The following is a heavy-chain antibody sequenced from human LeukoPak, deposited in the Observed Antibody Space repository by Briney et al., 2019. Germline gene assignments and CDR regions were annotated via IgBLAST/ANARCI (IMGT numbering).Heavy chain of an antibody. D-gene: IGHD2-2*01. CDR2: IYHSGST. CDR3: TRAPRGVSCSSTNCHSMAGWFDS. V-gene: IGHV4-59*01. CDR1: GRSISSYY. Sequence: SETLSLTCSVSGRSISSYYWSWIRQPPEKGLEWIAYIYHSGSTNYNPSLKSRVTISVDTSKNQFSLKLRSVTAADTAVYYCTRAPRGVSCSSTNCHSMAGWFDSWGRGTLVTVSS. J-gene: IGHJ5*01.